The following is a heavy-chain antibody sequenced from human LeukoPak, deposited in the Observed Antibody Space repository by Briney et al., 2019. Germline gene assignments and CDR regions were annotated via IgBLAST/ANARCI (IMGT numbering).Heavy chain of an antibody. CDR1: GYTFTSYG. Sequence: ASVKVSCKASGYTFTSYGISWVRQAPGQGLEWMGWISAYNGNTNYAQKLQGRVTMTTDTSTSTAYMELRSLSSVTAADTAVYYCARDPFTIFGVMGLDYYYMDVWGKGTTVTVSS. J-gene: IGHJ6*03. V-gene: IGHV1-18*01. CDR3: ARDPFTIFGVMGLDYYYMDV. CDR2: ISAYNGNT. D-gene: IGHD3-3*01.